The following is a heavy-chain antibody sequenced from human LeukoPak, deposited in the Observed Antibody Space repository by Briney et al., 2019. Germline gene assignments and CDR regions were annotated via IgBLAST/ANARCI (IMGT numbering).Heavy chain of an antibody. D-gene: IGHD1-26*01. CDR3: ARERGPVGVTGSAAFHI. CDR1: GYTFTGYY. Sequence: GSVKVSCKASGYTFTGYYIHWVRQAPGQGLEWMGWIKPNSGGTNYAQKFQGRVTMTWDTSISTAYMEVSSLRSDDTAVYFCARERGPVGVTGSAAFHIWGQGTMVTVSS. J-gene: IGHJ3*02. CDR2: IKPNSGGT. V-gene: IGHV1-2*02.